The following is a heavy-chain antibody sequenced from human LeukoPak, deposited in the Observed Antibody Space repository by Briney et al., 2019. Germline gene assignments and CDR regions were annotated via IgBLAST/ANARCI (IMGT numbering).Heavy chain of an antibody. Sequence: GGSLRLSCAASGFTFSSYAMSWVRQAPGKGLEWVSAISGSGGSTHYADSVKGRFTISRDNSKNTLYLQMNSLRAEDTAVYYCAKDRNLVGATPLGWGQGTLVTVSS. CDR2: ISGSGGST. J-gene: IGHJ4*02. CDR3: AKDRNLVGATPLG. D-gene: IGHD1-26*01. CDR1: GFTFSSYA. V-gene: IGHV3-23*01.